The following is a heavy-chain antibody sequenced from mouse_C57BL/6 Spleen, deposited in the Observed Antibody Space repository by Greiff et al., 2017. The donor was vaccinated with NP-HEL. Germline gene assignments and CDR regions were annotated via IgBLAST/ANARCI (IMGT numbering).Heavy chain of an antibody. J-gene: IGHJ3*01. Sequence: EVQGVESGGGLVKPGGSLKLSCAASGFTFSSYAMSWVRQTPEKRLEWVATISDGGSYTYYPDNVKGRFTISRDNAKNNLYLQMSHLKSEDTAMYYCASGTGTFAYWGQGTLVTVSA. D-gene: IGHD4-1*01. CDR2: ISDGGSYT. V-gene: IGHV5-4*01. CDR1: GFTFSSYA. CDR3: ASGTGTFAY.